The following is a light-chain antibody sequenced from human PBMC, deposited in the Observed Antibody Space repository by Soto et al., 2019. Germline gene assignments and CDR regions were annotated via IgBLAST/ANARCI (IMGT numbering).Light chain of an antibody. CDR3: CSYVGSDSSFV. CDR1: SNDVGGYNF. Sequence: QSVLTQPRSLSGSPGQSVTISCTGTSNDVGGYNFVSWYQQHPGKVPKLIIYDVNIRPSGVPDRFSASKSGITASLTISGLQAEDEADYYCCSYVGSDSSFVLGSGTKVTVL. V-gene: IGLV2-11*01. CDR2: DVN. J-gene: IGLJ1*01.